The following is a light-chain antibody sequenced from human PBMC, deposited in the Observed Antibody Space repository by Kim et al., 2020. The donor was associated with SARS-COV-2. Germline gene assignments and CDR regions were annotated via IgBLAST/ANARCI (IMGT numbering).Light chain of an antibody. V-gene: IGLV2-14*04. CDR2: DVS. CDR3: SSYTSSSTLV. Sequence: QSITTSCPGTSSDVGGYNYVSWYQQHPGKAPKLMIYDVSKRPSGVSNRFSGSKSGNTASLTISGLQAEDEADYYCSSYTSSSTLVFGGGTQLTVL. CDR1: SSDVGGYNY. J-gene: IGLJ3*02.